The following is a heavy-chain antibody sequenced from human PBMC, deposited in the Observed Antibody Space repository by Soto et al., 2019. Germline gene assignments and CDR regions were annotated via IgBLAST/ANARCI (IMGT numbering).Heavy chain of an antibody. CDR2: ISGSGGST. J-gene: IGHJ4*02. Sequence: PGGSLRLSCAASGFTFSSYAMSWVRQAPGKGLEWVSAISGSGGSTYYADSVKGRFTISRDNSKNTLYLQMNSLRAEDTAVYYCAKDWGAAAGTGQTFDYWGQGTLVTV. CDR3: AKDWGAAAGTGQTFDY. D-gene: IGHD6-13*01. V-gene: IGHV3-23*01. CDR1: GFTFSSYA.